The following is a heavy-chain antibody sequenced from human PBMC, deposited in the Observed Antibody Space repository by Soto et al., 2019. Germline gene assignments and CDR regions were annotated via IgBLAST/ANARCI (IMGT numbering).Heavy chain of an antibody. CDR3: ARGLRWSSGMDY. CDR1: GFTFSSYA. D-gene: IGHD6-19*01. CDR2: ISYDGSNK. J-gene: IGHJ4*02. Sequence: PGGSLRLSCAASGFTFSSYAMHWVRQAPGKGLEWVAIISYDGSNKYYADSVKGRFTISRDNSKNTLYLQMTSLRAEDTAVYYCARGLRWSSGMDYWGRGTLVTVSS. V-gene: IGHV3-30-3*01.